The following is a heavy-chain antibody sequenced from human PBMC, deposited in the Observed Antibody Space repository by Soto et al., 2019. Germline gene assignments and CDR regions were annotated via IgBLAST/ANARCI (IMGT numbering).Heavy chain of an antibody. CDR2: INPNSGDT. CDR1: GYAFTGYY. CDR3: ATRYSYVHF. V-gene: IGHV1-2*02. Sequence: ASVKVSCKSSGYAFTGYYIHWVRQAPGQGREGMGWINPNSGDTNYAQKFQGRVTMTRDTSFSTAYMELSSLRSDDTAVYYCATRYSYVHFWGQGTLVTVSS. J-gene: IGHJ4*02. D-gene: IGHD5-18*01.